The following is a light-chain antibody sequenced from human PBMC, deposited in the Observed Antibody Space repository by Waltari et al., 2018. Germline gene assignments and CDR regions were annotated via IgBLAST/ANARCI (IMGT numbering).Light chain of an antibody. J-gene: IGKJ5*01. CDR3: QQYDKWPPIT. CDR1: QAISIN. CDR2: GAS. Sequence: EIVMTQSPATLSVSPGQRATLSCRASQAISINLAWFQQKPGQAPRLLIYGASTRATGIPARFSGSGSGTEFTLTISSLQSEDFAVYYCQQYDKWPPITFGQGTRLEIK. V-gene: IGKV3-15*01.